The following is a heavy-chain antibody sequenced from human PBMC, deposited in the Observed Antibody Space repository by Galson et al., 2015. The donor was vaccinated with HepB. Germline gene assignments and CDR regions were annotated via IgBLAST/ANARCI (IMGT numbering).Heavy chain of an antibody. Sequence: SLRLSCAASGFTVSSNYMSWVRQAPGKGLEWVSVIYSGGSTYYADSVKGRFTISRDNSKNTLYLQMNSLRAEDTAVYYCARVALPQREQQLGGALDYWGQGTLVTVSS. V-gene: IGHV3-66*01. D-gene: IGHD6-13*01. CDR2: IYSGGST. J-gene: IGHJ4*02. CDR1: GFTVSSNY. CDR3: ARVALPQREQQLGGALDY.